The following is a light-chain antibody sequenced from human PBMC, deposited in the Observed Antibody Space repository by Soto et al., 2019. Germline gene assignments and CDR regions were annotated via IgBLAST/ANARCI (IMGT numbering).Light chain of an antibody. V-gene: IGKV3-20*01. CDR2: GAS. J-gene: IGKJ2*03. Sequence: TLSPATLSLYTRERVTLSFRASQSVNSNLAWYQQKPGQAPRLLIYGASNRATGIPDRFSGSGSGTDFTLTFCRLEPEDFGVYYWVQDGSSDRFGQGSK. CDR3: VQDGSSDR. CDR1: QSVNSN.